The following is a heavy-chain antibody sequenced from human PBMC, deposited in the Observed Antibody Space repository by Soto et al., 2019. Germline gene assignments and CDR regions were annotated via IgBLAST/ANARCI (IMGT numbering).Heavy chain of an antibody. CDR3: ARDVYYYGSGSMINWFDP. J-gene: IGHJ5*02. CDR2: IKQDGSEK. CDR1: GFTFSSYW. V-gene: IGHV3-7*01. D-gene: IGHD3-10*01. Sequence: GGSLRLSCAASGFTFSSYWMSWVRQAPGKGLEWVANIKQDGSEKYYVDFVKGRFTISRDNAKNSLYLQMNSLRAEDTAVYYCARDVYYYGSGSMINWFDPWGQGTLVTVSS.